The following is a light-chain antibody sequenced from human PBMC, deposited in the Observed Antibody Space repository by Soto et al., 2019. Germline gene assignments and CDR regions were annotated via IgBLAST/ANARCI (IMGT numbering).Light chain of an antibody. J-gene: IGKJ5*01. Sequence: DIQLTHGPCSRALPVLDRVTITFHSSQDISTYLNWYKKKPGKAPKLLIYAEYNFQSGVKSRFSGSGSGTHFTLTIRSLQHEDFATYYCKKLHGYPITFGKGKQLAIK. CDR3: KKLHGYPIT. CDR1: QDISTY. CDR2: AEY. V-gene: IGKV1-9*01.